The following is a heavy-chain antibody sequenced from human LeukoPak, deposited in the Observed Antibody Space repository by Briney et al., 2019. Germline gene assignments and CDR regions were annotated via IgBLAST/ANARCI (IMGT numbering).Heavy chain of an antibody. D-gene: IGHD6-13*01. J-gene: IGHJ4*02. CDR3: ARATTGYIAAAVDY. CDR1: GYTFTSYG. V-gene: IGHV1-18*01. Sequence: ASVKVSCKASGYTFTSYGISWVRQAPGQGLEWMGWISAYNGNTNYAQKLQGRVTMTTDTSTSTAYMELRSLRSDDTAVYYCARATTGYIAAAVDYWGQGTLVTVSS. CDR2: ISAYNGNT.